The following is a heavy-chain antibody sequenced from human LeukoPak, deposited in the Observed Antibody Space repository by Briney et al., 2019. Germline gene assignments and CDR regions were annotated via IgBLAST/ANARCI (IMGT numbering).Heavy chain of an antibody. Sequence: SETLSLTCTVSSYSISRGYYWGWIRQSPGKGLEWIGNIYHTGSTSYNPSLESRVTISLDLSKNQFSLRLSSVTAADTALYYCVRVRKKPNMVIRGAFDIWGQGTMVTVSS. CDR3: VRVRKKPNMVIRGAFDI. V-gene: IGHV4-38-2*02. D-gene: IGHD5-18*01. CDR2: IYHTGST. J-gene: IGHJ3*02. CDR1: SYSISRGYY.